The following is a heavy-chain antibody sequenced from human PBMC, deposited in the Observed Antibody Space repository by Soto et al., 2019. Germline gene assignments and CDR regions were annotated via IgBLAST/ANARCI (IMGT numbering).Heavy chain of an antibody. CDR2: INSDGSST. J-gene: IGHJ3*02. Sequence: GGFLRLSCASSVFTFSSYWMHCVRQSPGKWLVWVSRINSDGSSTSYADSVKGRFTISRDNAKNTLYLQMNSLRAEDTAVYYCARAGVYGDYVLDAFDIWGQGTMVNGSS. CDR3: ARAGVYGDYVLDAFDI. V-gene: IGHV3-74*01. CDR1: VFTFSSYW. D-gene: IGHD4-17*01.